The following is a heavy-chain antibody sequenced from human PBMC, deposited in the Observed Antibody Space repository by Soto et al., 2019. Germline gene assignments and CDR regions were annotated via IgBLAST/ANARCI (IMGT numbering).Heavy chain of an antibody. CDR1: GGTFGKNA. V-gene: IGHV1-69*13. D-gene: IGHD6-25*01. J-gene: IGHJ6*02. CDR3: AKSRAAAPPSVGMDV. Sequence: GASVKVSCKASGGTFGKNAFSWVRQAPGQGLEWMGGIIPFFHAPNYAQKFQGRVTITADESMNMVFMEMSSLRSEDTAIYYCAKSRAAAPPSVGMDVWGQGTTVTVSS. CDR2: IIPFFHAP.